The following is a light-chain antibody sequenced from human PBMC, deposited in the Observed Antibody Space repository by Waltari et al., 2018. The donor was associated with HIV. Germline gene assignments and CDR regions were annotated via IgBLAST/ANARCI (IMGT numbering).Light chain of an antibody. CDR3: ATWDDSLNGPV. V-gene: IGLV1-44*01. CDR2: RHN. CDR1: SSNLELNT. Sequence: QSVLTPPPSASGTPGQRLTISCSGSSSNLELNTVSLYQQFPGTAPELRIYRHNQRPSGVPDRFSGSKSGTSAALAISGLQSEDEADYYCATWDDSLNGPVFGGGTKLTVL. J-gene: IGLJ3*02.